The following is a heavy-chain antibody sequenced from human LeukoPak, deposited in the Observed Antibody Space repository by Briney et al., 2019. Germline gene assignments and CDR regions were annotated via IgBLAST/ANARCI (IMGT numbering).Heavy chain of an antibody. V-gene: IGHV3-7*01. CDR2: IKQDGSEK. CDR3: ARDFDRIAARVGGFDY. Sequence: GGSLRLSCAASGFTFSSYWMSWVRQAPGKGLEWVANIKQDGSEKYYVDSVKGRFTISRDNAKNSLYLQMNSLRAEDTAVYYCARDFDRIAARVGGFDYWGQGTLVTVSS. J-gene: IGHJ4*02. D-gene: IGHD6-6*01. CDR1: GFTFSSYW.